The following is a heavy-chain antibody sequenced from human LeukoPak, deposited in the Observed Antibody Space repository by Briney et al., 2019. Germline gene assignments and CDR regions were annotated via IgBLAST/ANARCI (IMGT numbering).Heavy chain of an antibody. CDR3: ARGRRNPFDY. CDR1: GGSISISSYY. J-gene: IGHJ4*02. CDR2: IYYTGST. Sequence: PSETLSLTCTVSGGSISISSYYWGWIRQPPGKGLEWIGSIYYTGSTNYNPSLKSRVTISVDTSKNQFSLKLSSVTAADTAVYYCARGRRNPFDYWGQGTLVTVSS. V-gene: IGHV4-39*07.